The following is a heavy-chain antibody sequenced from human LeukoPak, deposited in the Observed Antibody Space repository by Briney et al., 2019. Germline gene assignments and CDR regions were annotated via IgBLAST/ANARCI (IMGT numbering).Heavy chain of an antibody. V-gene: IGHV3-64D*09. CDR3: AKDRSAHWLANDAFDI. J-gene: IGHJ3*02. CDR1: GFTFSNYA. Sequence: GGSLRLSCSASGFTFSNYAMHWVRQAPGKGLEYVPAISSNGGSTYYAESVKGRFTISRDNSKNTLYLQMSSLRAEDTAVYYCAKDRSAHWLANDAFDIWGQGTMVTVSS. D-gene: IGHD6-19*01. CDR2: ISSNGGST.